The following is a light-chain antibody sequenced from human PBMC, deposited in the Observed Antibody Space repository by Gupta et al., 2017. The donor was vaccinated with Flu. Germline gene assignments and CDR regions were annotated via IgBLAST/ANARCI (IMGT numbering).Light chain of an antibody. J-gene: IGLJ3*02. V-gene: IGLV3-21*03. Sequence: GKTTRITGSGNTIGSRDVRWYQPTPGQAPVLLLYDDRGRPSGVPERFSGSNSATTAALFINRVEAGDEADYYCQVSDRSPDTGVFGGGTKLTVL. CDR3: QVSDRSPDTGV. CDR2: DDR. CDR1: TIGSRD.